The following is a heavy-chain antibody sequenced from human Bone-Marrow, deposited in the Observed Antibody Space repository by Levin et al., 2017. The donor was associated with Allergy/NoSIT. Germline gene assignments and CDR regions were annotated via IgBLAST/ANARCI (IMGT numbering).Heavy chain of an antibody. CDR3: AKGATNYYDNSGYYLLFDY. J-gene: IGHJ4*02. CDR2: ISGSGGST. V-gene: IGHV3-23*01. CDR1: GFTFSSYA. D-gene: IGHD3-22*01. Sequence: GGSLRLSCAASGFTFSSYAMSWVRQAPGKGLEWVSTISGSGGSTYYADSVKGRFTTSRDNSKNTLYLQMNSLRAEDTAVYYCAKGATNYYDNSGYYLLFDYWGQGTLVTVSS.